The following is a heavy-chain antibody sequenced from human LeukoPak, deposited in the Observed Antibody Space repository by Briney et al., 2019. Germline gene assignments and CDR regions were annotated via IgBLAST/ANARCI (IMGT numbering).Heavy chain of an antibody. CDR2: ISSSSSYI. D-gene: IGHD3/OR15-3a*01. J-gene: IGHJ4*02. Sequence: GGSLRLSCPASGFTFSSHSMNWVRQAPGKGLEWVSSISSSSSYIYYADSVKGRFTISRDNAKNSLYLQMNSLRAEDTAVYYCARDLLGWTYWGQGTLVTVSS. V-gene: IGHV3-21*01. CDR1: GFTFSSHS. CDR3: ARDLLGWTY.